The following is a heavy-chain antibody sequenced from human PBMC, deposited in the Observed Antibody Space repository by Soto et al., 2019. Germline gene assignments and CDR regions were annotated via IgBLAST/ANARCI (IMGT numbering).Heavy chain of an antibody. J-gene: IGHJ5*02. V-gene: IGHV4-30-4*01. D-gene: IGHD3-22*01. CDR1: GGPINTGDYY. CDR2: VYYSGTT. Sequence: SETLSLTCTVSGGPINTGDYYWSGVRQPPGKGLEWIGYVYYSGTTYENPSLKSRFAMSVDTSKNKFSLNLSCVTAADTAVYYCAPYYDIIFFYLYGDP. CDR3: APYYDIIFFYLYGDP.